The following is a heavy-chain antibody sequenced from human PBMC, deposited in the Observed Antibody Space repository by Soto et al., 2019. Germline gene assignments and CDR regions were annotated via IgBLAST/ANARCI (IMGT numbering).Heavy chain of an antibody. CDR2: IIPIFGTA. Sequence: QVQLVQSGAEVKKPGSSVKVSCKASGGTFSSYAISWVRQAPGQGLEWMGGIIPIFGTANYAQKFQGRVTITADESTSTAYMELRSMRSEDTAAYYCGREGTPVSPFDYWGQGTLVTVSS. J-gene: IGHJ4*02. V-gene: IGHV1-69*01. CDR3: GREGTPVSPFDY. CDR1: GGTFSSYA. D-gene: IGHD3-16*02.